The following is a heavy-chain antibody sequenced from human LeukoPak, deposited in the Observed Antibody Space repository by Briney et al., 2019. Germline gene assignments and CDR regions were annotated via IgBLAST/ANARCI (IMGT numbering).Heavy chain of an antibody. J-gene: IGHJ4*02. CDR2: IYYTKNT. CDR3: ASPRGFSYGYFDY. Sequence: SETLSLTCVVYGGSFSGYYWGWIRQPPGKGLEWIGSIYYTKNTYYNPSLESRVTISADTSKNQFSLTLGSVSATDTAVYYCASPRGFSYGYFDYWGQGTLVTVSS. D-gene: IGHD5-18*01. CDR1: GGSFSGYY. V-gene: IGHV4-34*01.